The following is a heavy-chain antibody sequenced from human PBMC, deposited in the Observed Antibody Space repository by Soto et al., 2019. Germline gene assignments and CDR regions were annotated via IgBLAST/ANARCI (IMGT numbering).Heavy chain of an antibody. D-gene: IGHD3-9*01. CDR1: GGTFSSYA. J-gene: IGHJ6*02. Sequence: SVKVSCKASGGTFSSYAISWVRQAPGQGLEWMGGIIPIFGTANYTQKFQGRVTITADESTSTAYMELSSLRSEDTAVYYCARDQRYFVLAPHYYYYGMDVWGPGPTVTGS. CDR3: ARDQRYFVLAPHYYYYGMDV. CDR2: IIPIFGTA. V-gene: IGHV1-69*13.